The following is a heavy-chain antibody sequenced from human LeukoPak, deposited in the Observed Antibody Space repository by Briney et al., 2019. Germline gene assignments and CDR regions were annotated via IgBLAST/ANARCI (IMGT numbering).Heavy chain of an antibody. Sequence: GRSLRLSCAASGFTFDDYAMHWVRQAPGKGLEWVSGISWNSGSIGYADSVKGRFTISRDNAKNSLYLQMNSLRAEDTALYYCASEESSGWSPDAFDIWGQGTMVTVPS. V-gene: IGHV3-9*01. CDR3: ASEESSGWSPDAFDI. J-gene: IGHJ3*02. CDR2: ISWNSGSI. D-gene: IGHD6-19*01. CDR1: GFTFDDYA.